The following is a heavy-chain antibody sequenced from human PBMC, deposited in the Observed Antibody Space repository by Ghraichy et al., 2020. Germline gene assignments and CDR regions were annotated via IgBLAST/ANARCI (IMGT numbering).Heavy chain of an antibody. V-gene: IGHV3-43*02. D-gene: IGHD3-3*01. J-gene: IGHJ1*01. CDR1: GFTFDDYA. Sequence: GGSLRLSCAASGFTFDDYAMHWVRHVPGKGLEWVSLISGDGGSTYYADSVKGRFTISRDNSKNSLYLQMNSLRTEDTAFYYCAKDHRGRITIFGVVITRGYFQHWGQGTLVTVSS. CDR2: ISGDGGST. CDR3: AKDHRGRITIFGVVITRGYFQH.